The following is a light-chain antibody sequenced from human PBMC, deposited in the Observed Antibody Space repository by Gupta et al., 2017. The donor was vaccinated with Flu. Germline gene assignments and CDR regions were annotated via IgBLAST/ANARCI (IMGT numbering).Light chain of an antibody. CDR2: KIS. CDR3: LHDERCPWT. V-gene: IGKV2-30*02. J-gene: IGKJ1*01. Sequence: DVVMAQTPLSLSVPLGQTDSISCSSSQGRVHSDRNTYLDWYKQRPGQSPRLLIYKISNRESGVPERFSGSGSGTEYTLNISSVQAEDVGIYYCLHDERCPWTFGQGTKVEI. CDR1: QGRVHSDRNTY.